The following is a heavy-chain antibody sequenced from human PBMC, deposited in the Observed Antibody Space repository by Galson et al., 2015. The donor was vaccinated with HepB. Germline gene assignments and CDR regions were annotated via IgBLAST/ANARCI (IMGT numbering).Heavy chain of an antibody. CDR2: IKRNTHGGTT. CDR1: GFTFTNAW. V-gene: IGHV3-15*01. Sequence: SLRLSCAASGFTFTNAWMTWVRQAPGKGLEWVGRIKRNTHGGTTDYAAPVKGTFTISRDDSKNTRYLQMNSLKTEDTAVYYCTKWKWNYEDYWGQGTLVTVSS. D-gene: IGHD1-7*01. CDR3: TKWKWNYEDY. J-gene: IGHJ4*02.